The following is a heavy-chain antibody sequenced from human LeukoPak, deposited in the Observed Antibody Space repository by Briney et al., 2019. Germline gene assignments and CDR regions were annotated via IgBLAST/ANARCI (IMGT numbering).Heavy chain of an antibody. D-gene: IGHD6-6*01. CDR2: IIPIFGTA. CDR1: GYTFTSYG. V-gene: IGHV1-69*05. CDR3: ARTPGGKAIAAPPSYFDY. J-gene: IGHJ4*02. Sequence: SVKVSCKASGYTFTSYGISWVRQAPGQGLEWMGGIIPIFGTANYAQKFQGRVTITTDESTSTAYMELSSLRSEDTAVYYCARTPGGKAIAAPPSYFDYWGQGTLVTVSS.